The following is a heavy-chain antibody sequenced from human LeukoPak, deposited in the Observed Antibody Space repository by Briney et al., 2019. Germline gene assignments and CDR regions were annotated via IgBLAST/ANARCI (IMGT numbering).Heavy chain of an antibody. Sequence: GESLQISCKGSGYIFTRYWIGWVRQTPGRGLEWMGSIYPGDSNIRYSPSFQGQVSISADKSISTAYLQWSSLQASDTAMYYCARHRDSSGFPAAFDLWGQGTLVTVSS. CDR2: IYPGDSNI. J-gene: IGHJ3*01. CDR1: GYIFTRYW. CDR3: ARHRDSSGFPAAFDL. D-gene: IGHD3-22*01. V-gene: IGHV5-51*01.